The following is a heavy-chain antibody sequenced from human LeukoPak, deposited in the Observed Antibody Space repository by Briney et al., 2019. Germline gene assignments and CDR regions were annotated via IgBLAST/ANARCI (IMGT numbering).Heavy chain of an antibody. Sequence: ASVKVSCKASGGTFSSYAISWVRQAPGQGLEWMGWISAYNGNTNYAQKLQGRVTMTTDTSTSTAYMELRSLRSDDTAVYYCARGALPVLLWFGDSNPGDAFDIWGQGTMVTVSS. V-gene: IGHV1-18*01. D-gene: IGHD3-10*01. CDR1: GGTFSSYA. J-gene: IGHJ3*02. CDR2: ISAYNGNT. CDR3: ARGALPVLLWFGDSNPGDAFDI.